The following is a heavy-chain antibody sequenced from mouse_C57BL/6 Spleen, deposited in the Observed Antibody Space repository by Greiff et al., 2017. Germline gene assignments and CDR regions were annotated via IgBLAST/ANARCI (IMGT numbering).Heavy chain of an antibody. Sequence: VQLQQSGAELVRPGASVKLSCTASGFNIKDDYMHWVKQRPEQGLEWIGWIDPENGDTEYASKFQGKATITADTSSNTAYLQLSSLTSEDTAVYYCTTRVYYYGSRRGAWFAYWGQGTLVTVSA. J-gene: IGHJ3*01. D-gene: IGHD1-1*01. CDR3: TTRVYYYGSRRGAWFAY. CDR1: GFNIKDDY. CDR2: IDPENGDT. V-gene: IGHV14-4*01.